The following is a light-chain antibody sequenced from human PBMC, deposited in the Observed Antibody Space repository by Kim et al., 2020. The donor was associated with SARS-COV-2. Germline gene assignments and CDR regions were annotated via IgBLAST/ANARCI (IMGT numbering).Light chain of an antibody. CDR3: AAWDDSLRAVI. V-gene: IGLV1-47*01. CDR2: RDS. J-gene: IGLJ2*01. CDR1: TAHIGSNF. Sequence: GQRVTISCSGSTAHIGSNFVYWYQQLPGTAPKLLIYRDSKRPSGVPDRFSGSKSGTSASLAISGLRSEDETEYYCAAWDDSLRAVIFGGGTQLTVL.